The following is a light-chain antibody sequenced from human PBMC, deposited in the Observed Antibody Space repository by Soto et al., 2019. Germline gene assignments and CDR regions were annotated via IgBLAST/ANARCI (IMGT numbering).Light chain of an antibody. J-gene: IGKJ1*01. V-gene: IGKV3-11*01. CDR3: QQRSNWPPT. CDR2: DAS. Sequence: EIVLTQSPGTLSLSPWERATLSCRASQSVTKNNLNWYQQKPGQAPRLLIYDASNRATAIPARFSGSGSGTDFTLTISSLEPEDFAVYYCQQRSNWPPTFGQGTKVDIK. CDR1: QSVTKNN.